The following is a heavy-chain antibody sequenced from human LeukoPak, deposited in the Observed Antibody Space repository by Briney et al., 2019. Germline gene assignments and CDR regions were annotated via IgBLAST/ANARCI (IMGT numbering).Heavy chain of an antibody. V-gene: IGHV3-30*18. Sequence: GGSLRLSCAASGFTFSDYGMHWVRQAPGKGLEWVVVISHDGSNNNYADSVKGRFTISRDNSKNTLYLQMNSLRPEDTAVYYCAKVRVGTAHFDYWGQGTLVTVSS. CDR3: AKVRVGTAHFDY. D-gene: IGHD2-15*01. CDR2: ISHDGSNN. CDR1: GFTFSDYG. J-gene: IGHJ4*02.